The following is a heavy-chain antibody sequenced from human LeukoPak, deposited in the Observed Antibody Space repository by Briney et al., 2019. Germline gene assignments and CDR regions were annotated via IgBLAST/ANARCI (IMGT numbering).Heavy chain of an antibody. CDR3: ARGPYYDILTGYNWYFDL. D-gene: IGHD3-9*01. CDR2: IYYSGST. J-gene: IGHJ2*01. CDR1: GGSISSYY. V-gene: IGHV4-59*01. Sequence: PSETLSRTCTVSGGSISSYYWSWIRQPPGKGLEWIGYIYYSGSTNYNPSLKSRVTIPVDTSKNQFSLKLSSVTAADTAVYYCARGPYYDILTGYNWYFDLWGRGTLVTVSS.